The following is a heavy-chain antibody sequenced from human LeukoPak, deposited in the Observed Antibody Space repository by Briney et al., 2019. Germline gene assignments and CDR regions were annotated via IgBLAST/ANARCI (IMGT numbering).Heavy chain of an antibody. J-gene: IGHJ4*02. CDR2: INHSGST. V-gene: IGHV4-34*01. CDR3: ARGFGEQWLAVFDY. Sequence: SETLSLTCAVYGGSFSGYYWSWIRQPPGKGLEWIGEINHSGSTNYNPSLESRVTISVDTSKNQFSLKLSSVTAADTAVYYCARGFGEQWLAVFDYWGQGTLVTVSS. CDR1: GGSFSGYY. D-gene: IGHD6-19*01.